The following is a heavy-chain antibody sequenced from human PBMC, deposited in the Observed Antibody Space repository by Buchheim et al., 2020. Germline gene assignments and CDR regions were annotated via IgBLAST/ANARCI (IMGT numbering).Heavy chain of an antibody. D-gene: IGHD3-16*02. CDR3: ARDYYDYVWGSYRYNYYYGMDV. Sequence: QVQLVQSGAEVKKPGASVKVSCKASGYTFTSYYMHWVRQAPGQGLEWMGIINPSGGSTSYAQQFQGRVTMTRNTSTRTAYMELSSLRSEDTAVYYCARDYYDYVWGSYRYNYYYGMDVWGQGTT. V-gene: IGHV1-46*01. J-gene: IGHJ6*02. CDR2: INPSGGST. CDR1: GYTFTSYY.